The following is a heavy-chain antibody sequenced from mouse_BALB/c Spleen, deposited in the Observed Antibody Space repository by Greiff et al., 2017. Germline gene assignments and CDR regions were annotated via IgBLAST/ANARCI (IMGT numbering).Heavy chain of an antibody. V-gene: IGHV5-12-2*01. CDR1: GFTFSSYT. J-gene: IGHJ2*01. CDR3: ARQYYGSSFDY. D-gene: IGHD1-1*01. CDR2: ISNGGGST. Sequence: EVKLMESGGGLVQPGGSLKLSCAASGFTFSSYTMSWVRQTPEKRLEWVAYISNGGGSTYYPDTVKGRFTISRDNAKNTLYLQMSSLKSEDTAMYYCARQYYGSSFDYWGQGTTLTVSS.